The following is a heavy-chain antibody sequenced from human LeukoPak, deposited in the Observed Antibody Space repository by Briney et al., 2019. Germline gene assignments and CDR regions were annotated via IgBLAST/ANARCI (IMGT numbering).Heavy chain of an antibody. V-gene: IGHV3-15*07. Sequence: GGSLRLSCVVSGIIFRDAWMNWVRQTPRKGLEEVGRIKSKVDGGTTDYAAPVKGRFTISRDDSKNTLYLQMSSLKTEVTAIYYCTKDPPLTGGVSSAHWGQGTLVTVSS. D-gene: IGHD7-27*01. CDR2: IKSKVDGGTT. J-gene: IGHJ4*02. CDR1: GIIFRDAW. CDR3: TKDPPLTGGVSSAH.